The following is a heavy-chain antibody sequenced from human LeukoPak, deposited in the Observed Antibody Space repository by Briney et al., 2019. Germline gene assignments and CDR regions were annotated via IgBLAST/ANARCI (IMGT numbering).Heavy chain of an antibody. CDR2: INHSGST. V-gene: IGHV4-34*01. Sequence: PSETLSLTCAVYGGSFSGYYWSWLRQPPGKGLEWIGEINHSGSTNYNPSLKSRVTISVDTSKNQFSLKLSSVTAADTAVYYCARHTYYYGSGSYYIGWFDPWGQGTLVTVSS. D-gene: IGHD3-10*01. CDR3: ARHTYYYGSGSYYIGWFDP. J-gene: IGHJ5*02. CDR1: GGSFSGYY.